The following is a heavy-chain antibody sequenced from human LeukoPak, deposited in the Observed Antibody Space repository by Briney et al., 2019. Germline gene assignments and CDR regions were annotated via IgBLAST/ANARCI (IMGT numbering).Heavy chain of an antibody. Sequence: GRSLRLSCAASGFTFSSYAMSWVRPAPGKGLEWVSTISGSGGSTYHADSVKGRFTISRDISQNTMYLLMNSLRAEDTAVYYCAKHVQYSSSWSYYYDYWGQGTLVTVSS. D-gene: IGHD6-13*01. V-gene: IGHV3-23*01. J-gene: IGHJ4*02. CDR2: ISGSGGST. CDR1: GFTFSSYA. CDR3: AKHVQYSSSWSYYYDY.